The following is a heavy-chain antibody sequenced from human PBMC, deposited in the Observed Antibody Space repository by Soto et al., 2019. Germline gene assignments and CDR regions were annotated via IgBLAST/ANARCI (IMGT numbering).Heavy chain of an antibody. CDR2: IRSKPNSYAT. CDR3: ISFCRSCFFDY. J-gene: IGHJ4*02. V-gene: IGHV3-73*01. CDR1: GFTFSGSA. D-gene: IGHD2-2*01. Sequence: GGSLRLSCAASGFTFSGSAMHWVRQASEKGLEWVGRIRSKPNSYATEYAASVQGRFTISRDDSKNTAYLHMNNLKTEDTAVYYCISFCRSCFFDYWGQGTPVTVSS.